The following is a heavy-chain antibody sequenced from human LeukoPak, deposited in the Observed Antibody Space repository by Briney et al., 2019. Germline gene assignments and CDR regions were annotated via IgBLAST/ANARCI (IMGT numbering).Heavy chain of an antibody. CDR3: ARHQAIYSSGWYQVSGSWFDP. J-gene: IGHJ5*02. Sequence: SETLSLTCTVSGGSISSSSYYWGWIRQPPGKGLEWIGSIYYSGSTYYNPSLKSRVTISVDTSKNQFSLKLSSVTAADTAVYCCARHQAIYSSGWYQVSGSWFDPWGQGTLVTVSS. V-gene: IGHV4-39*01. CDR1: GGSISSSSYY. CDR2: IYYSGST. D-gene: IGHD6-19*01.